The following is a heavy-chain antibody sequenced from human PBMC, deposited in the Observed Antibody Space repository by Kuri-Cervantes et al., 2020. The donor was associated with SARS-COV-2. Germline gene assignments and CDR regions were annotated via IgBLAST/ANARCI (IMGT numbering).Heavy chain of an antibody. CDR1: GYTFSDHY. D-gene: IGHD3-22*01. CDR3: VRFRYYDSSRNASDI. V-gene: IGHV1-2*02. Sequence: ASVKVSCKASGYTFSDHYIHWVRQAPGQGLEWMGWVNPKTGGAKYAQKFQGRVTMTRDTSISTAYMELSRLRSDDTAVYYCVRFRYYDSSRNASDIWGQGTLVTVSS. CDR2: VNPKTGGA. J-gene: IGHJ3*02.